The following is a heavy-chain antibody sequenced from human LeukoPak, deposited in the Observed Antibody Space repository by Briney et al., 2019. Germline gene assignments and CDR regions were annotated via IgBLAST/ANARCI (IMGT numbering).Heavy chain of an antibody. CDR3: ARDLETPYGRNYYDSSGYPDY. CDR1: GYTFTSYA. V-gene: IGHV7-4-1*02. D-gene: IGHD3-22*01. CDR2: INTNTGNP. J-gene: IGHJ4*02. Sequence: ASVKVSCKASGYTFTSYAMNWVRQAPGQGLEWMGWINTNTGNPTYAQGFTGRFVFSLDTSVSTAYLQISSLKAEDTAVYYCARDLETPYGRNYYDSSGYPDYWGQGTLVTVSS.